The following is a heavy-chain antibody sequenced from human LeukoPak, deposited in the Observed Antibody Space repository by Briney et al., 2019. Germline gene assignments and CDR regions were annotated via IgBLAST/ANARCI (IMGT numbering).Heavy chain of an antibody. CDR1: GFTFSSYG. CDR2: IWYDGSNK. J-gene: IGHJ4*02. CDR3: ARDRTTYDSSGYSDY. V-gene: IGHV3-33*01. D-gene: IGHD3-22*01. Sequence: PGGSLRLSCAASGFTFSSYGMHWVRQAPGKGLEWVAVIWYDGSNKYYADSVKGRFTISRDNSKNTLYLQMNSLRAEDTAVYYCARDRTTYDSSGYSDYWGQGTLVTVSS.